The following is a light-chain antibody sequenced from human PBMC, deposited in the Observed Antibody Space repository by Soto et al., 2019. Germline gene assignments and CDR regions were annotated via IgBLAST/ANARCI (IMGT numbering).Light chain of an antibody. Sequence: EIVLTQSPGTLSLSPGERATLSCRANQSVSSSYLAWYQQKPGQAPRLLIYGASSRATGIPDRFSGSGSGTDFTLTISRLEPEDFAVYYCQQYGSPPGTFGQGTKLEIK. CDR2: GAS. J-gene: IGKJ2*01. CDR3: QQYGSPPGT. V-gene: IGKV3-20*01. CDR1: QSVSSSY.